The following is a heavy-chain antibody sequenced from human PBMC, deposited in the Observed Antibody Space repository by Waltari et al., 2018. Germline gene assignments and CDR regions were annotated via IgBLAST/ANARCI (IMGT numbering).Heavy chain of an antibody. CDR2: ISSSARTI. V-gene: IGHV3-48*03. D-gene: IGHD5-18*01. CDR1: GFTLSNYD. CDR3: ARERGYDYGIDH. J-gene: IGHJ4*02. Sequence: EVQLVESGGHLVQPGGSLRLSCSVSGFTLSNYDMNWVRQAPGKGLGWISFISSSARTIHYAASVKGRFAVSRDNAKNSLYLQMNNLRAEDTAFYFCARERGYDYGIDHWGQGTLVTVSS.